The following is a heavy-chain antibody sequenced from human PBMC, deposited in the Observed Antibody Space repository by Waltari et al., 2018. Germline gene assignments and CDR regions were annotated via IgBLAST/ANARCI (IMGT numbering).Heavy chain of an antibody. CDR3: ARPPYNWNHPRGAYWYFDL. V-gene: IGHV1-69*12. CDR2: IIPIFGTA. J-gene: IGHJ2*01. CDR1: GGTFSSYA. Sequence: QVQLVQSGAEVKKPGSSVKVSCKASGGTFSSYAISWVRQAPGQGLEWMGGIIPIFGTANYAQKFQGRVTITADESTNTAYMELSSLRSEDTAVYYCARPPYNWNHPRGAYWYFDLWGRGTLVTVSS. D-gene: IGHD1-20*01.